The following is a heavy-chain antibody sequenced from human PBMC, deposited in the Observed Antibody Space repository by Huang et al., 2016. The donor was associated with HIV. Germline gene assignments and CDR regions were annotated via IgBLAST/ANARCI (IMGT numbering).Heavy chain of an antibody. V-gene: IGHV3-30*03. CDR3: ASGTYYAFWSDSQYYFDY. Sequence: QVQLVESGGDVVEPGRSLRLSCAASGFLFANFPMHWVRQSPGQGLEWLAFISAYGIYKYYADSVRGRFPNSRDNSKNTVFLQMNSLRRDDTAVYFCASGTYYAFWSDSQYYFDYWGRGTLVTVSS. D-gene: IGHD3-3*01. CDR2: ISAYGIYK. CDR1: GFLFANFP. J-gene: IGHJ4*02.